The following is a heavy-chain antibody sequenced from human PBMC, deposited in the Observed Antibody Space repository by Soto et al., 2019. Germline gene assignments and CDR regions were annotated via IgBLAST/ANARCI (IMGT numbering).Heavy chain of an antibody. D-gene: IGHD3-22*01. CDR1: GGTFSSYA. CDR2: IIPIFGTA. V-gene: IGHV1-69*13. J-gene: IGHJ4*02. Sequence: ASVKVSCKASGGTFSSYAISWVRQAPGQGLEWMGGIIPIFGTANYAQKFQGRVTITADESTSTAYMELSSLRSEDTAVYYCARDFYYYDSSGYYEREGVDYWGQGTLVTVSS. CDR3: ARDFYYYDSSGYYEREGVDY.